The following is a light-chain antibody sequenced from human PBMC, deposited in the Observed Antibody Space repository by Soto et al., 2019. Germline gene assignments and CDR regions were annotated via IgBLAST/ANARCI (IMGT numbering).Light chain of an antibody. Sequence: IQMTQSPSSLSASVGDRVTITCRASQRLSSRLTWYQQKPGEAPKLLIYETSSLHSGVPSRFSGSGSETDFTVTINSLQPEDFATYYCQQSFSPPYTFGQGTKLEIK. CDR1: QRLSSR. V-gene: IGKV1-39*01. J-gene: IGKJ2*01. CDR3: QQSFSPPYT. CDR2: ETS.